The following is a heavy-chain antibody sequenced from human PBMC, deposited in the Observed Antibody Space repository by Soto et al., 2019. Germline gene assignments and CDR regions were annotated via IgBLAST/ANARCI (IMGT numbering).Heavy chain of an antibody. CDR1: GFTFSSYT. V-gene: IGHV3-23*01. Sequence: GGSLRLSCAASGFTFSSYTLSWVRQAPGKGLEWVSAIRASGSDTFYADSVKGRFTISRDNSKNTLYLQMNSLRAEDTAIYYCAKRGDYYYYGMNVWGQGTTVTVSS. CDR3: AKRGDYYYYGMNV. J-gene: IGHJ6*02. D-gene: IGHD3-16*01. CDR2: IRASGSDT.